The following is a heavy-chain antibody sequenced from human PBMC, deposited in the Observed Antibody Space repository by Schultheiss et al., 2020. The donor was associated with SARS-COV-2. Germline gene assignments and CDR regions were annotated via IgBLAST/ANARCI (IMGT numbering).Heavy chain of an antibody. J-gene: IGHJ2*01. Sequence: LRLSCAVSGDSVSSNSAAWNWIRQSPSRGLEWLGRTYYRSKWYNDYAVSVKSRITINPDTSKNQLSLQLNSVTTADTAVYYCASTGDYGRYFDLWGRGTLVTVSS. V-gene: IGHV6-1*01. CDR1: GDSVSSNSAA. D-gene: IGHD4-17*01. CDR2: TYYRSKWYN. CDR3: ASTGDYGRYFDL.